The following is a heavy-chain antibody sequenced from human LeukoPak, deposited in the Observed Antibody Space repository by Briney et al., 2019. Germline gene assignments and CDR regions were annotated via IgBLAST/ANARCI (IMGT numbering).Heavy chain of an antibody. V-gene: IGHV1-2*02. D-gene: IGHD1-14*01. CDR3: AREPVLAGDYYYYGMDV. J-gene: IGHJ6*02. CDR2: INPNSGGT. CDR1: GYTFTGYY. Sequence: ASVRVSCKASGYTFTGYYMHWVRQAPGQGLEWMGWINPNSGGTNYAQKFQGRVTVTRDTSISTAYMELSRLRSDDTAVYYCAREPVLAGDYYYYGMDVWGHGTTVTVSS.